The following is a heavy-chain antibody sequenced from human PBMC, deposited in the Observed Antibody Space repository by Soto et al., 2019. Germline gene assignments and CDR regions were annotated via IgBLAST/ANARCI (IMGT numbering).Heavy chain of an antibody. J-gene: IGHJ4*02. CDR2: ISGSGGST. D-gene: IGHD2-2*01. V-gene: IGHV3-23*01. CDR3: AKEPQDIVVVPAAPADY. CDR1: GFTFSSYA. Sequence: GGSLRLSCAASGFTFSSYAMSWVRQAPGKGLEWVSAISGSGGSTYYADSVKGRFTISRDNSKNTLYLQMNSQRAEDTAVYYCAKEPQDIVVVPAAPADYWGQGTLVTVSS.